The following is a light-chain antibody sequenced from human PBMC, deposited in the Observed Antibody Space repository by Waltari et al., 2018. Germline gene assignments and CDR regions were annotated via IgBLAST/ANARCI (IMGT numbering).Light chain of an antibody. V-gene: IGLV2-11*01. CDR1: SHHIGASRY. CDR3: CSYAVGTYTWF. CDR2: DVH. J-gene: IGLJ2*01. Sequence: QSALTQPRSLSGSPGQSVTISCTGTSHHIGASRYVSWYQQHPGKAPTVVIHDVHRRPSGVPDRFTASKSGNTASLTISGLQAEDEGDYYCCSYAVGTYTWFFGGGTKLTVL.